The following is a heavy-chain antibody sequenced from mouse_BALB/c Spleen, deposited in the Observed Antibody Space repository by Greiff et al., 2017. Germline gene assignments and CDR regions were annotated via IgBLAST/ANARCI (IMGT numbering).Heavy chain of an antibody. D-gene: IGHD2-3*01. CDR2: INPYNDGT. CDR1: GYTFTSYV. Sequence: VQLQQSGPELVKPGASVKMSCKASGYTFTSYVMHWVKQKPGQGLEWIGYINPYNDGTKYNEKFKGKATLPSDKSSRAAYMELSSLTSETSAVYYCARPDGYCFDWYFDVWGAGTTVTVSA. J-gene: IGHJ1*01. CDR3: ARPDGYCFDWYFDV. V-gene: IGHV1-14*01.